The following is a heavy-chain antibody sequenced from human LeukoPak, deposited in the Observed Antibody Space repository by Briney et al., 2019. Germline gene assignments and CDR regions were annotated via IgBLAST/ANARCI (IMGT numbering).Heavy chain of an antibody. J-gene: IGHJ4*02. V-gene: IGHV3-74*01. CDR3: ARHLSGITGYTYGRGIDY. D-gene: IGHD5-18*01. CDR1: GFTFNTFW. Sequence: GGSLRLSCAASGFTFNTFWMHWVRQVPGKGLVWVSRINSDESRTNYADSVKGRFTISRDNAKKSLYLQMNSLRAEDTAVYYCARHLSGITGYTYGRGIDYWGQGTLLTVSS. CDR2: INSDESRT.